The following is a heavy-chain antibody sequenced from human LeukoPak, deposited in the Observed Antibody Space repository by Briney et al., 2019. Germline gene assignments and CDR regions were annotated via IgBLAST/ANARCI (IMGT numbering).Heavy chain of an antibody. CDR2: IKQDGSEK. J-gene: IGHJ4*02. Sequence: GGSLRLSCAASGFTFSDYWMSWVRQVPGKGLEWVANIKQDGSEKYHVDSVKGRFTISRDNAKKSLYLQMNSLRVEDTAVYYCARDSRQYCSTTSCPPDYWGQGTLVTVSS. CDR3: ARDSRQYCSTTSCPPDY. V-gene: IGHV3-7*01. CDR1: GFTFSDYW. D-gene: IGHD2-2*01.